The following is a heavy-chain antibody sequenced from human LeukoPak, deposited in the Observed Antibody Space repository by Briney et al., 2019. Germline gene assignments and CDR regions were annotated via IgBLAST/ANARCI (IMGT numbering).Heavy chain of an antibody. J-gene: IGHJ3*02. V-gene: IGHV3-23*01. CDR3: AKDLGGGSGSYFDAFDI. Sequence: GGSLRLSCAASGFTFSSYAMSWVRQAPGKGLEWVSAISGSGGSTYYADSVKGRFTISRDNSKNTLYLQMNSLRAEDTAVYYCAKDLGGGSGSYFDAFDIWGQGTMVTVPS. D-gene: IGHD3-10*01. CDR2: ISGSGGST. CDR1: GFTFSSYA.